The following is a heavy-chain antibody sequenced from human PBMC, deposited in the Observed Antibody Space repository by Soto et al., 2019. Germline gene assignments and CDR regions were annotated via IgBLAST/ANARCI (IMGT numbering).Heavy chain of an antibody. D-gene: IGHD2-15*01. CDR2: AHYSGTA. Sequence: PSETLSLTCTVSGGSIRDYYWSLIRQSPGRGLEWIGYAHYSGTAYYNPSLKSRLTLSVDTSKNQLSLMLSSVTAADTAVYYCARHTPAISISDHWGQGTLVTVSS. CDR3: ARHTPAISISDH. J-gene: IGHJ4*02. CDR1: GGSIRDYY. V-gene: IGHV4-59*08.